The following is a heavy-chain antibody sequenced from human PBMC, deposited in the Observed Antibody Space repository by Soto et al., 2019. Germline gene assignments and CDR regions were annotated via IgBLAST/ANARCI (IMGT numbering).Heavy chain of an antibody. Sequence: GGSLRLCCAASGFTFSSYWMHGVRQAPGKGLVWVSRINSDGSSTSYADSVKGRFTISRDNAKNTLYLQMNSLRAEDTAVYYCAREAPYYDFWSGAPFDPWGQGTLVPSPQ. D-gene: IGHD3-3*01. CDR3: AREAPYYDFWSGAPFDP. J-gene: IGHJ5*02. CDR1: GFTFSSYW. CDR2: INSDGSST. V-gene: IGHV3-74*01.